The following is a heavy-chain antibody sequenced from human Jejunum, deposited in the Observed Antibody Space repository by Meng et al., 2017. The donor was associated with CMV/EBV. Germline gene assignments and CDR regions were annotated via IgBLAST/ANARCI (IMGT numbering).Heavy chain of an antibody. D-gene: IGHD2/OR15-2a*01. CDR1: GVSITSSTSY. Sequence: SGVSITSSTSYWVWIRQPPGRGLEWIGSVSYSGSAYYNPSLKSRVSISVDTSKNQISLNLNSVTAADTALYFCARGQDEYKLGNNWGQGTLVTVSS. V-gene: IGHV4-39*07. CDR2: VSYSGSA. CDR3: ARGQDEYKLGNN. J-gene: IGHJ4*02.